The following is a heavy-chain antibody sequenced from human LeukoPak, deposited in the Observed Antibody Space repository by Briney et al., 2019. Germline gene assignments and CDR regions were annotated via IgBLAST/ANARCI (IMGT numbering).Heavy chain of an antibody. J-gene: IGHJ4*02. V-gene: IGHV3-7*01. CDR1: GFTFSRYW. Sequence: GGSLRLSCAASGFTFSRYWMTWVRQAPGKGLEWVANIKQDGSEKYYVGSVMGRFTISRDNAKNTLYLQMNSLRAEDTAVYYCAKIPSVYSNFDYWGQGTLVTVSS. D-gene: IGHD4-11*01. CDR2: IKQDGSEK. CDR3: AKIPSVYSNFDY.